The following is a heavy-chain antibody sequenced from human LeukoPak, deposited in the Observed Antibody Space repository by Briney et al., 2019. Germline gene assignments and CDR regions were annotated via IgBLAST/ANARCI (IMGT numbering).Heavy chain of an antibody. CDR2: IQSSGRT. V-gene: IGHV4-4*02. CDR3: ARADIAWNPAYY. J-gene: IGHJ4*02. CDR1: GFTFSSYAM. Sequence: GSLRLSCAASGFTFSSYAMSWVRQAPGKGLEWLGEIQSSGRTNYNPSLKSRVTFSINKSQNQVFLNLGSVTAADTAVYYCARADIAWNPAYYWGQGTLAIVSS. D-gene: IGHD1-1*01.